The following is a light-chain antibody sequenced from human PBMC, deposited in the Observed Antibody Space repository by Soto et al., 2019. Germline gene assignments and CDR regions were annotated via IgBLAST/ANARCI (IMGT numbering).Light chain of an antibody. CDR2: GAS. CDR3: QQYDSSLTWT. Sequence: EIVLTQSPGTLSLSPGERATLSCRASQSVSSSYLAWYQQKAGQAPRPLIYGASTRATGIPDRFSGSGSGTDFTLTINRLEPEDFAVYYCQQYDSSLTWTFGQGTKVEIK. CDR1: QSVSSSY. J-gene: IGKJ1*01. V-gene: IGKV3-20*01.